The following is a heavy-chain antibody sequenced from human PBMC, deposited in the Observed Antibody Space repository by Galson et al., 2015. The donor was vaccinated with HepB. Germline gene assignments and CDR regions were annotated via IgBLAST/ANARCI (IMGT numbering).Heavy chain of an antibody. CDR3: ASGGFGELLSSLGY. D-gene: IGHD3-10*01. J-gene: IGHJ4*02. Sequence: SVKVSCKASGYTFTSYAIIWVRQAPGQGLEWMGWISAYNGNTNYAQKLQGRVTMTTDTSTSTAYMELRSLRSDDTAVYYCASGGFGELLSSLGYWGQGTLVTVSS. CDR1: GYTFTSYA. V-gene: IGHV1-18*01. CDR2: ISAYNGNT.